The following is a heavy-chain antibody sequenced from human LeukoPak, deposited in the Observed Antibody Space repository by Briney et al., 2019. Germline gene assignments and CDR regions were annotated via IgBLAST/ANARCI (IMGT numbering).Heavy chain of an antibody. D-gene: IGHD2-2*02. CDR3: ARGYCSSTSCYTGDY. CDR1: VYTFTSYG. Sequence: ASVKVSCKASVYTFTSYGISWVRQAPGQGLEWMGWISAYNGNTNYAQKLQGRVTMTTDTSTSTAYMELRSLRSDDTAVYYCARGYCSSTSCYTGDYWGQGTLVTVSS. V-gene: IGHV1-18*01. CDR2: ISAYNGNT. J-gene: IGHJ4*02.